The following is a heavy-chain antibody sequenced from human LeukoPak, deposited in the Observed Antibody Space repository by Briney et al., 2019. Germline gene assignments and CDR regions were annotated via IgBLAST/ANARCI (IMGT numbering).Heavy chain of an antibody. V-gene: IGHV3-21*04. Sequence: GGSLRLSCAASGFTFSSYSMNWVRQAPGKGLEWVSSISSSSSYIYYADSVKGRFTISRDNAKNSLYLQMNSLRAEDTAVYYCARERRSASYYGSGSYYPWGQGTLVTVSS. J-gene: IGHJ5*02. CDR2: ISSSSSYI. CDR1: GFTFSSYS. CDR3: ARERRSASYYGSGSYYP. D-gene: IGHD3-10*01.